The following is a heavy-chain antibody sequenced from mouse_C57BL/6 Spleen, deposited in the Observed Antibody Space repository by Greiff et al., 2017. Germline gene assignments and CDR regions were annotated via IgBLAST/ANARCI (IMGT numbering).Heavy chain of an antibody. D-gene: IGHD2-5*01. J-gene: IGHJ4*01. Sequence: VQLQQPGAELVKPGASVKMSCKASGYTFTSYWISWVKQRPGQGLEWIGDIYPGSGSTNYNEKFKSKATLTVDTSSSTAYMQLSILTSEDSAVYYCARYYIIYRYAMDYWGQGTSVTVSS. CDR1: GYTFTSYW. CDR2: IYPGSGST. V-gene: IGHV1-55*01. CDR3: ARYYIIYRYAMDY.